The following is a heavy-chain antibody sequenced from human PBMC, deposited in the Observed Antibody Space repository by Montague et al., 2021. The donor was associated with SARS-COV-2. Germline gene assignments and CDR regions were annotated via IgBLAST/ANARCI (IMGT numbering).Heavy chain of an antibody. CDR3: ASGYYGLDV. V-gene: IGHV4-59*09. J-gene: IGHJ6*02. CDR2: YSGST. Sequence: YSGSTNYNPSLRSRVTISVDTSKNQFSLKVNSVTAAYTAVYFCASGYYGLDVWGQGTTVTV.